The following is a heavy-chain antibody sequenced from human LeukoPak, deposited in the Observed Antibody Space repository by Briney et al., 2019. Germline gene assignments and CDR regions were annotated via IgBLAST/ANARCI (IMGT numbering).Heavy chain of an antibody. CDR2: IYYSGST. CDR3: ARHESSVVPSSFDY. CDR1: GGSLSSYY. J-gene: IGHJ4*02. D-gene: IGHD2-2*01. Sequence: SQSLSLTCTVSGGSLSSYYWSWLRRPPGKGLEWMGYIYYSGSTNYNPSLKSRVTISVDTSKNQFSLKLSSETAADTAVYYCARHESSVVPSSFDYWGQGTLVTVSS. V-gene: IGHV4-59*08.